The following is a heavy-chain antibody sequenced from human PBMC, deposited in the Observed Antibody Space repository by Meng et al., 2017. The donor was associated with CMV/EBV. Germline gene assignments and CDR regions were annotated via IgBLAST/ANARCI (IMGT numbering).Heavy chain of an antibody. J-gene: IGHJ6*02. CDR2: ISSSSSYI. Sequence: GGSLRLSCAASGFTFSSYSMNWVRQAPGKGLEWVSSISSSSSYIYYADSVKGRFTISRDNAKNSLYLQMNSLRAEDTAVYYCARAPRGDSWSGRFLDMDVWGQGTTVTVSS. V-gene: IGHV3-21*01. CDR1: GFTFSSYS. CDR3: ARAPRGDSWSGRFLDMDV. D-gene: IGHD3-3*01.